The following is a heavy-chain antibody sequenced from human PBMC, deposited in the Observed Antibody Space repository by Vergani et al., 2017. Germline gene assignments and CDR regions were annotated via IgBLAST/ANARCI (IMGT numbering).Heavy chain of an antibody. V-gene: IGHV1-46*01. J-gene: IGHJ6*02. CDR3: ARDRNYYDSSGYYYYYYGMDV. D-gene: IGHD3-22*01. CDR1: GYTFTSYY. CDR2: INPSGGST. Sequence: QVQLVQSGAEVKKPGASVKVSCKASGYTFTSYYMHWVRQAPGQGLEWMGIINPSGGSTSYAQKFQGRVTMTRDTSTSTVYMELSSLRSEDTAVYYCARDRNYYDSSGYYYYYYGMDVWGQGTTVTVSS.